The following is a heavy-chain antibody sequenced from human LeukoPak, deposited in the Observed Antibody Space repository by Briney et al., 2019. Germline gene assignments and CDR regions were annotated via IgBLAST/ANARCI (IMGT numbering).Heavy chain of an antibody. Sequence: PSETLSLTCAVYGGSFSGHYWSWIRQPPGKGLEWIGEINHSGSTNYNPSLKSRVTISVDTSKNQFSLKLSSVTAADTAVYYCARGRGSYYGLLFDYWGQGTLVTVSS. CDR2: INHSGST. J-gene: IGHJ4*02. CDR3: ARGRGSYYGLLFDY. V-gene: IGHV4-34*01. D-gene: IGHD1-26*01. CDR1: GGSFSGHY.